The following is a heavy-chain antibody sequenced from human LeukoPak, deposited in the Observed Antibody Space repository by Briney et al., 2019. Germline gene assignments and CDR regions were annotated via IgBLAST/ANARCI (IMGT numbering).Heavy chain of an antibody. CDR2: ISYDGSNK. Sequence: GRSLRLSCAASGFTFSSYAMHWVRQAPGKGLEWVAVISYDGSNKYYADSVKGRFTISRDNSKNTLYLQMNSLRAEDTAVYYCARDQEMQLVSLFDYWGQGTLVTVSS. D-gene: IGHD6-13*01. CDR1: GFTFSSYA. CDR3: ARDQEMQLVSLFDY. J-gene: IGHJ4*02. V-gene: IGHV3-30-3*01.